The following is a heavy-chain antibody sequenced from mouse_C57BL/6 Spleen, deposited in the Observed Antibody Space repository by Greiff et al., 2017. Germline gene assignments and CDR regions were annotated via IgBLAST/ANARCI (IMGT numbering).Heavy chain of an antibody. D-gene: IGHD2-4*01. CDR3: AKYDYGEGYFDY. CDR2: IHPNSGST. CDR1: GYTFTSYW. V-gene: IGHV1-64*01. Sequence: QVQLQQPGAELVKPGASVKLSCKASGYTFTSYWMHWVKQRPGQGLEWIGMIHPNSGSTNDNEKFKSKATLTLNKSSSTAYMQLSNLTSEDSAFYYCAKYDYGEGYFDYWSQNTTLTVSS. J-gene: IGHJ2*01.